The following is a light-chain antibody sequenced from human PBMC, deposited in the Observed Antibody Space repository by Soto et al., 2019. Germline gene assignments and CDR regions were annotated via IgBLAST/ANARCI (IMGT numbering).Light chain of an antibody. CDR2: RNN. CDR1: SSNIGSHS. Sequence: QSVLTQPPSASGTPGQRVTISCSGSSSNIGSHSVDWYQQLPGTAPKLLMFRNNQRPSGVPDRFSGSKSGTSASLAISGLRSEDEADYYCAARDDSLNAVIFGGGTKVTVL. V-gene: IGLV1-44*01. CDR3: AARDDSLNAVI. J-gene: IGLJ2*01.